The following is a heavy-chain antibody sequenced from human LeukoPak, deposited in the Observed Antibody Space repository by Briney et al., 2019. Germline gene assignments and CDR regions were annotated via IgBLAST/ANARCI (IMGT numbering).Heavy chain of an antibody. V-gene: IGHV4-34*01. CDR2: INHSGST. Sequence: SETLSLTCAVYGGSFSGYYWSWIRQPPGKGLEWIGEINHSGSTNYNPSLKSRVTISVDTSKNQFSLKLSSVTAADTAVYYCATTAAAGTRLAWFDPWGQGTLVTVSS. D-gene: IGHD6-13*01. CDR3: ATTAAAGTRLAWFDP. J-gene: IGHJ5*02. CDR1: GGSFSGYY.